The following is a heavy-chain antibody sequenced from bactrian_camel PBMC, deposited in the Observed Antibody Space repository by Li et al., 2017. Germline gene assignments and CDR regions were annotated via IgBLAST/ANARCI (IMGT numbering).Heavy chain of an antibody. CDR1: GYAYSDGYC. CDR3: TKDRSYGTRNWVQST. CDR2: IRRSGGET. V-gene: IGHV3S1*01. D-gene: IGHD3*01. Sequence: HVQLVESGGGSVQTGGSLRLSCVVSGYAYSDGYCLGWFRQAPGKEREGVAAIRRSGGETWYAGSVKGRFTISQDSARNTVYLQMNNLQPEDTAMYYCTKDRSYGTRNWVQSTRGQGTQVTVS. J-gene: IGHJ4*01.